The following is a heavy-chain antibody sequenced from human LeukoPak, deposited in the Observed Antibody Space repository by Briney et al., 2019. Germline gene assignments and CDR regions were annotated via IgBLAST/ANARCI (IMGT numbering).Heavy chain of an antibody. J-gene: IGHJ4*02. CDR3: AKDSGDDVLPGLLGFDY. V-gene: IGHV3-23*01. D-gene: IGHD1-26*01. CDR1: GFTFSTYA. Sequence: GGSLRLSCAASGFTFSTYAMSWVRQAPGKGLEWVSAISGSGGSTYYADSVKGRFTISRDNSKNTLYLQMNSLRAEDTAVYYCAKDSGDDVLPGLLGFDYWGQGTLVTVSS. CDR2: ISGSGGST.